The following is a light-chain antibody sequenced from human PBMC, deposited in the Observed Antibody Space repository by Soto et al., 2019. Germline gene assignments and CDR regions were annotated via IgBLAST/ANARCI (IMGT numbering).Light chain of an antibody. CDR1: QSLVYSDGNIY. J-gene: IGKJ1*01. CDR2: KVF. Sequence: DAVMTQSPLSLPVTLGQPASISCRSSQSLVYSDGNIYLNWFHQRPGQPPRRLIYKVFNRDSGVPERFSGSGSRTDFTLKISRVEAEDVGIYYCMQGTHWPWTFGQGTKVEIK. V-gene: IGKV2-30*01. CDR3: MQGTHWPWT.